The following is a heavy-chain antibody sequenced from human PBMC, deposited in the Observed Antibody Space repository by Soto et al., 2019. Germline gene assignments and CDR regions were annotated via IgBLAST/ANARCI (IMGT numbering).Heavy chain of an antibody. CDR1: GFTFSSSA. CDR3: ARCTVDTIVTSGWCHYLDP. Sequence: EVQLLDSWGGLVQPGGSLRLSCAASGFTFSSSAMSWVRQAPGKGLEWVSAVSGSGGTTYYADSVRGRFTISRDNSKNTLYLQMNSLRAEDTAIYFCARCTVDTIVTSGWCHYLDPWGQGTLVTVSS. V-gene: IGHV3-23*01. J-gene: IGHJ5*02. D-gene: IGHD6-19*01. CDR2: VSGSGGTT.